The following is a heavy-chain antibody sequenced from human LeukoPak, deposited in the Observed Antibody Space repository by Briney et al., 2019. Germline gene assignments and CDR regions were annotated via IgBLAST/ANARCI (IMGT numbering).Heavy chain of an antibody. CDR3: ATVRYSSGWYSFDY. CDR2: FDPEDGET. CDR1: GYTLTELS. D-gene: IGHD6-19*01. V-gene: IGHV1-24*01. J-gene: IGHJ4*02. Sequence: GASVTVSCKVSGYTLTELSMHWVRQAPGKGLEWMGGFDPEDGETIYAQKFQGRVTMTEDTSTDTAYMELSSLRSEDTAVYYCATVRYSSGWYSFDYWGQGTLVTVSS.